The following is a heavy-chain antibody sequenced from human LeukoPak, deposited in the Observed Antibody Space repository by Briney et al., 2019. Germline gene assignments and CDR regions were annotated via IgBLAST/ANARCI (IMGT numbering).Heavy chain of an antibody. CDR3: ARVLAAADDY. CDR1: GFTFSTFA. CDR2: IFPSGGEI. V-gene: IGHV3-21*01. D-gene: IGHD6-13*01. Sequence: GGSLRLSCAASGFTFSTFAMIWVRQPPGKGPEWVSSIFPSGGEIHYADSVRGRFTISRDNAKNSLYLQMNSLRAEDTAVYYCARVLAAADDYWGQGTLVTVSS. J-gene: IGHJ4*02.